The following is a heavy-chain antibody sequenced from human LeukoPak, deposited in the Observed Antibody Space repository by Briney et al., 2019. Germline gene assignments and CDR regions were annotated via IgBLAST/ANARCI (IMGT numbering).Heavy chain of an antibody. CDR3: ARDRVYKGTIFGVVIPLTDY. CDR1: GYTFTSYG. Sequence: ASVKVSCKASGYTFTSYGISWVRQAPGQGLEWMGWISAYNGNTNYAQKLQGRVTMTTDTSTSTAYMELRSLRSDDTAVYYCARDRVYKGTIFGVVIPLTDYWGQGTLVTVSS. J-gene: IGHJ4*02. D-gene: IGHD3-3*01. CDR2: ISAYNGNT. V-gene: IGHV1-18*01.